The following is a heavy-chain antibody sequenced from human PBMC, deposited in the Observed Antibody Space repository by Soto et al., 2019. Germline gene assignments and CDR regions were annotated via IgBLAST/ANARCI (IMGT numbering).Heavy chain of an antibody. V-gene: IGHV3-72*01. CDR1: GGSISSGGYY. CDR2: IRNTANRHTT. Sequence: LSLTCTVSGGSISSGGYYWSWIRQHPGKGLEWVGRIRNTANRHTTEYAESVKGRFTISRDDSKNSLFLQMNGLKTEDTAVYYCARSERGSSNYYFDYWGQGTLVTVSS. J-gene: IGHJ4*02. CDR3: ARSERGSSNYYFDY. D-gene: IGHD1-1*01.